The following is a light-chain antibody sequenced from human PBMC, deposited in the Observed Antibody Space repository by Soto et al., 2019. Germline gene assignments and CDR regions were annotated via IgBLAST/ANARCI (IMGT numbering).Light chain of an antibody. J-gene: IGKJ5*01. CDR3: QQRSKWPIT. CDR1: ESVSTY. V-gene: IGKV3-11*01. CDR2: DAS. Sequence: EIVLTQSPATLSLSPGERATLSCRATESVSTYLAWYQQKPGRAPRLLIYDASKRATGISARFSGSGSGTGFTLTISSLEPEDFAVYYCQQRSKWPITFGQGTRLEIK.